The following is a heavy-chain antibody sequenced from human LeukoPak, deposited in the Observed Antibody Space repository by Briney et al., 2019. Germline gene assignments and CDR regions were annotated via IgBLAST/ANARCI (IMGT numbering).Heavy chain of an antibody. V-gene: IGHV1-2*02. CDR2: INPNSGVT. Sequence: GASVQVSCKACGYTFSGYYFYWVRQAPGQGLQWLGWINPNSGVTNYAQKFQGRVPMTRDTSISTAYMELSRLRSDDAAVYYCARAITDRDYWGQGTLVTVSS. CDR3: ARAITDRDY. CDR1: GYTFSGYY. J-gene: IGHJ4*02.